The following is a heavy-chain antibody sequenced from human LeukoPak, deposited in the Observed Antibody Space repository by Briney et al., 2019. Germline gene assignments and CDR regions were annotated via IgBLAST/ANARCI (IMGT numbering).Heavy chain of an antibody. CDR1: GFTFSSYS. D-gene: IGHD5-12*01. V-gene: IGHV3-7*01. J-gene: IGHJ6*03. Sequence: GGSLRLSCAASGFTFSSYSMNWVRQTPGKGLEWVANIKHDGSEEYYVDSVKGRFTISRDNVKNSLYLQMNSLRSEDTAVYYCARVSSGYDYYYFYYMDVWGKGTTVTVSS. CDR3: ARVSSGYDYYYFYYMDV. CDR2: IKHDGSEE.